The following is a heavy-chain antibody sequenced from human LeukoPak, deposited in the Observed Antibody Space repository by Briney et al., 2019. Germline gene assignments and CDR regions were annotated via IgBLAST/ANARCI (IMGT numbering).Heavy chain of an antibody. V-gene: IGHV3-74*01. CDR3: AREHRNVGATVDN. J-gene: IGHJ4*02. CDR2: IERDGSTT. Sequence: GGSLRLSCAGSGFTFSDYWMHWVRQAPGKGLVWVSRIERDGSTTYYADSVKGGFTISRDTAKNTLYLQMNSLRAEDTAVYYCAREHRNVGATVDNWGQGTLVTVSS. CDR1: GFTFSDYW. D-gene: IGHD1-26*01.